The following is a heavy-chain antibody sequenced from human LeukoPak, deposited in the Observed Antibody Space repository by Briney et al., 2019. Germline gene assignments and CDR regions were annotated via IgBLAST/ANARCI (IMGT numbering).Heavy chain of an antibody. CDR1: GFTFSSYA. CDR2: ISYDGSNK. D-gene: IGHD6-13*01. CDR3: AKPSVNSSSWYFADAFDI. V-gene: IGHV3-30-3*02. Sequence: GGSLRLSCAASGFTFSSYAMHWVRQAPGKGLEWVAVISYDGSNKYYADSVKGRLTISRDNSKNTLYLQMNSLRAEDTAVYYCAKPSVNSSSWYFADAFDIWGQGTMVTVSS. J-gene: IGHJ3*02.